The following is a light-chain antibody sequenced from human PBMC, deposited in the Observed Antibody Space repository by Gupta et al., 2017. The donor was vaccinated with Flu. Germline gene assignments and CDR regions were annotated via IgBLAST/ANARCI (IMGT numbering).Light chain of an antibody. CDR1: ALPKQF. CDR3: QSADDSGSFWV. J-gene: IGLJ3*02. Sequence: SSELTQPPSVSVSPGQTATITCAGEALPKQFGYWYQQTPGQAPVLVIYKDNERPSGIPDRFSGSSTGTTVTMTISGVQAEDEADYYCQSADDSGSFWVFGGGTKLSVL. V-gene: IGLV3-25*03. CDR2: KDN.